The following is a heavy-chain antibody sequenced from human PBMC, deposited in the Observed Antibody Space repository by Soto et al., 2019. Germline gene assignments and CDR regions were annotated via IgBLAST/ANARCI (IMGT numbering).Heavy chain of an antibody. CDR1: GYTFSSYG. V-gene: IGHV1-18*01. D-gene: IGHD6-13*01. Sequence: QVPLVQSGAEVKKPGASVNVSCKASGYTFSSYGISWVRQAPGQGLEWMGWISAYNGHTSYAQKLQGRVTMTTDTSTSTAYMELRSLRSDDTAVYYCARKGSSWGHWFDPWCQGTLVTVSS. J-gene: IGHJ5*02. CDR2: ISAYNGHT. CDR3: ARKGSSWGHWFDP.